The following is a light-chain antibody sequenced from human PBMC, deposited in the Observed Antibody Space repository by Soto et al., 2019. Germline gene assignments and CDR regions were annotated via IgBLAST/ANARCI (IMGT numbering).Light chain of an antibody. Sequence: MMMTQSPGSLSVSLGERATLSCRASQSVSIHLAWYQQKPGQAPRLLIYDTSTRATGIPARFSGSGSGTDFTLTISSLEPEDFAVYYCQQRSNWLTFGGGTKVDIK. J-gene: IGKJ4*01. V-gene: IGKV3-11*01. CDR1: QSVSIH. CDR3: QQRSNWLT. CDR2: DTS.